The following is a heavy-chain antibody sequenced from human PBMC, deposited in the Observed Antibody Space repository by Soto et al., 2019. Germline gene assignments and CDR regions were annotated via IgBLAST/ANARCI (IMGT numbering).Heavy chain of an antibody. J-gene: IGHJ3*02. D-gene: IGHD2-21*01. Sequence: QVKLVQSGAEVKKPGSSVKVSCKDSGGTFSTYSMFWVRQAPGQGLEWMGRIIPMLGIANYAQRFQDRVTITADKSTATAYMELSSLRSEDTAVYYCTIGSWSGEVFDIWGQGTMVTVSS. V-gene: IGHV1-69*02. CDR1: GGTFSTYS. CDR3: TIGSWSGEVFDI. CDR2: IIPMLGIA.